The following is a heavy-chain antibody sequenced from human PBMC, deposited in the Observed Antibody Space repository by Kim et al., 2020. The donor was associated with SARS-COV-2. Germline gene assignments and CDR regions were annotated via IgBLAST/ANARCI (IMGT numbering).Heavy chain of an antibody. D-gene: IGHD2-8*01. J-gene: IGHJ4*02. CDR3: ARDVSPNFFDH. CDR2: T. Sequence: TQHAQTFQARVTMPRDTPISTAYMELSGLRADDTAVYYCARDVSPNFFDHWGQGTLVTVSS. V-gene: IGHV1-2*02.